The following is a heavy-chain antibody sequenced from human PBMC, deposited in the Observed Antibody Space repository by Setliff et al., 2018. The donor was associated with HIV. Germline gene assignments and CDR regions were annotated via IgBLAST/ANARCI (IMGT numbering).Heavy chain of an antibody. J-gene: IGHJ6*03. Sequence: ASVKVSCKASGGTLSSYAISWVRQAPGQGLEWMGGIIPSRGIANHAQKFQGRVTITADKSTNTAYMELSSLTSEDTAVYYCARSSGIAAAGLYYYYMDVWGKGTTVTVSS. CDR2: IIPSRGIA. CDR3: ARSSGIAAAGLYYYYMDV. D-gene: IGHD6-13*01. CDR1: GGTLSSYA. V-gene: IGHV1-69*10.